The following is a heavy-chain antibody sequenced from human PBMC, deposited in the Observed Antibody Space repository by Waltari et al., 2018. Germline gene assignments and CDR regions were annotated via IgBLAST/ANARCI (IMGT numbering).Heavy chain of an antibody. J-gene: IGHJ4*02. V-gene: IGHV3-30-3*01. Sequence: QVQLVESGGGVVQPGRSLRLSCAASGFTFSSYAMHWVRQAPGKGLEWVSVISYDGSNKYYADSVKGRFTISRDNSKNTLYLQMNSLRAEDTAVYYWARDVQSSSWFDRLYFDYWGQGTLVTVSS. D-gene: IGHD6-13*01. CDR3: ARDVQSSSWFDRLYFDY. CDR1: GFTFSSYA. CDR2: ISYDGSNK.